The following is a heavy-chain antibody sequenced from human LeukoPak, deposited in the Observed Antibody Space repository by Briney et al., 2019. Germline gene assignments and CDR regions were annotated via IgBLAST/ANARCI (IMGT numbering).Heavy chain of an antibody. CDR2: INWNGGST. CDR3: ARDGGRNSGSYLQYYYYYYYMDV. D-gene: IGHD1-26*01. CDR1: GFTFYDYG. V-gene: IGHV3-20*04. J-gene: IGHJ6*03. Sequence: GGSLRLSCAASGFTFYDYGMSWVRQAPGKGLEWVSGINWNGGSTVYADSVKGRFTISRDNAKNSLYLQMNSLRAEDTALYYCARDGGRNSGSYLQYYYYYYYMDVWGKGTTVTVSS.